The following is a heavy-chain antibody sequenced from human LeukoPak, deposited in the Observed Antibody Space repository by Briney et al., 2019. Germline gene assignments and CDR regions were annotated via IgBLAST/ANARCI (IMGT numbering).Heavy chain of an antibody. J-gene: IGHJ4*02. CDR3: ARRAYGDSPNDY. V-gene: IGHV4-59*08. CDR1: GGSISSYY. CDR2: IYYSGST. Sequence: PSETLSLTCTVSGGSISSYYWSWIRQPPGKGLEWIGYIYYSGSTNYNPSLKSRVTISVDTPKNQFSLKLSSVTAADTAVYYCARRAYGDSPNDYWGQGTLVTVSS. D-gene: IGHD4-17*01.